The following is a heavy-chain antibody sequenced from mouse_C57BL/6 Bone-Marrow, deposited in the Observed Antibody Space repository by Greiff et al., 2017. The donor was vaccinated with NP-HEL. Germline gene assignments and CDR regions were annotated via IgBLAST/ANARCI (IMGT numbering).Heavy chain of an antibody. V-gene: IGHV1-7*01. Sequence: VQLQQSGAELAKPGASVKLSCKASGYTFTSYWMHWVKQRPGQGLEWIGYINPSSGYTTYNQKFKDKATLTADKSSSTAYMQLSSLTYEDSAVYYCAALYYGSRGDYWGQGTTLTVSS. CDR2: INPSSGYT. CDR1: GYTFTSYW. CDR3: AALYYGSRGDY. D-gene: IGHD1-1*01. J-gene: IGHJ2*01.